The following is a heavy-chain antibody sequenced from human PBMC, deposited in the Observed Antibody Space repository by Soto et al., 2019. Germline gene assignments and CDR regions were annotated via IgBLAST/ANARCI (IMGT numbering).Heavy chain of an antibody. V-gene: IGHV4-59*01. CDR1: EGSIRGYY. CDR2: FHYTGIS. D-gene: IGHD4-4*01. J-gene: IGHJ4*02. CDR3: ARGASNWQYFDY. Sequence: PSETLSLTCTVSEGSIRGYYWSWIRQPPGKGLEWIGYFHYTGISNYNSSLTSRVTMSLDTSKNQFSLKLSSVSAADTAIYYCARGASNWQYFDYGGQGALVTVSS.